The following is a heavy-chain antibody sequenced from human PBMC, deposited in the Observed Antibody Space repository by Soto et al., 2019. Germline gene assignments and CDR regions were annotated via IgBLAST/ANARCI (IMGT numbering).Heavy chain of an antibody. Sequence: PSETLSLTCTVSGGSISSGDYYWSWIRQPPGKGLEWIGYIYYSGSTYYNASLKSRVTISVDTSKNQFSLKLSSVTAADTAVYYCARVEGGSSGVFFDYWGQGTLVTVSS. CDR3: ARVEGGSSGVFFDY. CDR2: IYYSGST. D-gene: IGHD6-6*01. J-gene: IGHJ4*02. CDR1: GGSISSGDYY. V-gene: IGHV4-30-4*01.